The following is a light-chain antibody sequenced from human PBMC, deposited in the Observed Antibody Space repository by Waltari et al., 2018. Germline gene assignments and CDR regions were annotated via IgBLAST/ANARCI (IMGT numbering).Light chain of an antibody. J-gene: IGLJ2*01. CDR1: SSTLGTNY. CDR2: DNN. V-gene: IGLV1-51*01. CDR3: GTWDSSLSAGV. Sequence: QSVLTQPPSVSAAPGQKVTISCSGSSSTLGTNYVFWYQQRPGTAPKLPIYDNNKRPSGIPDRFAGSKSGTSATLGITGLQTGDEADYYCGTWDSSLSAGVFGGGTKLTVL.